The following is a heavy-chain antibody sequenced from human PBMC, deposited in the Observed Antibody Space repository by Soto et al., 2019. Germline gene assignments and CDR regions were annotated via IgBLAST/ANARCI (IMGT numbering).Heavy chain of an antibody. CDR3: AGEVRLTAYYRADKPPSYYCAY. J-gene: IGHJ4*01. CDR2: ISAYNGNT. Sequence: VQLVQSGSEVKKPDASVKVSCKSSGYNVTIYGISWVRQAPGQGLEWMGWISAYNGNTNYAQKLQRRVTLTKDTSTSTAYMELRSLRSDDGSVYCCAGEVRLTAYYRADKPPSYYCAYSGHRTMDTV. V-gene: IGHV1-18*04. D-gene: IGHD3-10*01. CDR1: GYNVTIYG.